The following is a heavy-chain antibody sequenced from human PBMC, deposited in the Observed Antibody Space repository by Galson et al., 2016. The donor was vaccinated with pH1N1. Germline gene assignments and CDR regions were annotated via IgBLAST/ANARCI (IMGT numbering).Heavy chain of an antibody. CDR1: GFTFSNFG. CDR2: ISNSGNDK. Sequence: SLRLSCAASGFTFSNFGMHWVRQSPGKGLEWVAVISNSGNDKYYADSGKGRFTISRDNSKSTVYLQLNSLRAGDTAVYYCAKTTFGGVIVSGKMSLDYWGQGTLVTVSS. CDR3: AKTTFGGVIVSGKMSLDY. J-gene: IGHJ4*02. D-gene: IGHD3-16*02. V-gene: IGHV3-30*18.